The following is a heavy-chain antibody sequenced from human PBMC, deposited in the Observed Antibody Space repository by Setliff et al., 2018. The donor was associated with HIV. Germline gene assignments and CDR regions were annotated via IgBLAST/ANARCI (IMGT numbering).Heavy chain of an antibody. CDR2: INPNSGGT. V-gene: IGHV1-2*06. D-gene: IGHD3-3*01. CDR1: GYTFTGYY. CDR3: ANERWRYDSRSYYMEV. Sequence: GASVKVSCKASGYTFTGYYMHWVRQAPGQGLEWMGRINPNSGGTKYAQRFQGRVTITRDTSASTAYMELNSLTAEDTAVYYCANERWRYDSRSYYMEVWGEGTTVTVSS. J-gene: IGHJ6*03.